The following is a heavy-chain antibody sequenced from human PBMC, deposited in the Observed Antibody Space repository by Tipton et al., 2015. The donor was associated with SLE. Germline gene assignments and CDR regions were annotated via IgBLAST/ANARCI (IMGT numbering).Heavy chain of an antibody. J-gene: IGHJ3*02. D-gene: IGHD7-27*01. CDR3: ARSTGGKGSDAFDI. Sequence: SLRLSCAASGFTFSSYAMSCVRQAPGKGLEWVSAICGSGGSKYYSASVKGRLTISRDNAKKSLYLQMNSLRAEDTAVYYCARSTGGKGSDAFDIWGRGTMVTVSS. CDR1: GFTFSSYA. CDR2: ICGSGGSK. V-gene: IGHV3-23*01.